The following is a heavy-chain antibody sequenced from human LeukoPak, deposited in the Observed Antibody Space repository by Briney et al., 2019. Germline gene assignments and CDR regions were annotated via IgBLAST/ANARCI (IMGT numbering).Heavy chain of an antibody. Sequence: PSQTLSLTCTVSGGSISSGDYYWSWIRQPPGKGLEWIGEIKHSGSTNYNPSLKSRATISVDTSKNQFSLKLSSVTAADTAVYYCARNPVRYFDWWADYWGQGTLVTVSS. V-gene: IGHV4-30-2*01. CDR2: IKHSGST. CDR3: ARNPVRYFDWWADY. CDR1: GGSISSGDYY. D-gene: IGHD3-9*01. J-gene: IGHJ4*02.